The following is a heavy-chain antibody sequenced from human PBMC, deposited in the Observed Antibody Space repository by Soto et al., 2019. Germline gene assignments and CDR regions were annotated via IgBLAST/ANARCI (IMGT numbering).Heavy chain of an antibody. CDR3: ARRGRLRERYLGP. CDR1: GYSINSDYY. D-gene: IGHD2-15*01. J-gene: IGHJ5*02. V-gene: IGHV4-38-2*01. CDR2: VYRTASP. Sequence: SETLSLTCHVSGYSINSDYYWAWIRQPPGKGLEWIGSVYRTASPLYNPSLKSRVSISVDMSKNQFSLNLTSVTAADTAVYYCARRGRLRERYLGPWGQGTRVTVSS.